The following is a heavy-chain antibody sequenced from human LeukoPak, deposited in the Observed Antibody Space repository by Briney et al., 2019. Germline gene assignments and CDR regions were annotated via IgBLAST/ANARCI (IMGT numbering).Heavy chain of an antibody. CDR3: VRGVYYDLLTAYYPGGFDL. V-gene: IGHV4-4*07. CDR2: IYSSGST. Sequence: PSETLSLTCTVSGGSISSYYWSWIRQPAGKGLEWIGRIYSSGSTNYNPSLKSRVTMSVDTPKNQFSLKLSSVTAADTAVYYCVRGVYYDLLTAYYPGGFDLWGQGSLVTVSS. CDR1: GGSISSYY. J-gene: IGHJ5*02. D-gene: IGHD3-9*01.